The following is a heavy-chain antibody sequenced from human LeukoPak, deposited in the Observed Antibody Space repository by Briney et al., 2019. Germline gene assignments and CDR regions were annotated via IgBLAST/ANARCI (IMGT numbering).Heavy chain of an antibody. CDR2: IRYDGKTI. V-gene: IGHV3-30*02. CDR3: AKDGGLRDDPYYFDC. Sequence: GGSLRLSCTASGFSFSNYGMQWVRQAPDKGLEWLAFIRYDGKTIYYADSAKGRFTISRDNPKNTLYLQMNSLTTEDSGLYYCAKDGGLRDDPYYFDCCGRGTLVTVSS. J-gene: IGHJ4*02. D-gene: IGHD3-16*01. CDR1: GFSFSNYG.